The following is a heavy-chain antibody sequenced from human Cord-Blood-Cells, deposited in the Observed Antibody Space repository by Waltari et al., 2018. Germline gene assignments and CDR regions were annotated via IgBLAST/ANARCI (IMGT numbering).Heavy chain of an antibody. J-gene: IGHJ4*02. V-gene: IGHV1-3*01. CDR1: GYTFTSYA. D-gene: IGHD7-27*01. CDR2: INAGNGNT. Sequence: QVQLVQSGAEVKKPGASVKVSCKASGYTFTSYAMHWVRQAPGQRLEWMGWINAGNGNTKYSQKFQGRVTITRDTSASTAYMELSSLRSEDTAVYYCARVELGTWEYYLDYWGQGTLVTVSS. CDR3: ARVELGTWEYYLDY.